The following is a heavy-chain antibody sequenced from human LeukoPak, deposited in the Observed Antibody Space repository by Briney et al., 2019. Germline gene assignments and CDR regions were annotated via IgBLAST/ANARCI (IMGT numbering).Heavy chain of an antibody. CDR1: GFTFSSDS. D-gene: IGHD2/OR15-2a*01. J-gene: IGHJ5*02. CDR3: ARDNSPAMTFDP. Sequence: GGSLRLSCAVSGFTFSSDSVDWVRQAPGKGLEWVSSISSSSSYIYYADSGKGRFTISRDNAKNSLYLQMNSLRAEDTAVYYCARDNSPAMTFDPWGQRTLVTVSS. V-gene: IGHV3-21*01. CDR2: ISSSSSYI.